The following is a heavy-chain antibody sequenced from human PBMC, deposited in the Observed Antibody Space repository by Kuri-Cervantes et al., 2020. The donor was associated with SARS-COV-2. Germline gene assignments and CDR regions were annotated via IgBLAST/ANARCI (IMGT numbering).Heavy chain of an antibody. J-gene: IGHJ2*01. Sequence: GGSLRLSCAASGFTVSNKYMTWVRQAPGKGLNCVSVIDSGGNTYYADSVKGRFTISRESARNSLYLQMNSLRVEDTAVYYCVREAPGSASGITSFDLWGRGTLVTVSS. CDR3: VREAPGSASGITSFDL. D-gene: IGHD3-10*01. V-gene: IGHV3-53*05. CDR1: GFTVSNKY. CDR2: IDSGGNT.